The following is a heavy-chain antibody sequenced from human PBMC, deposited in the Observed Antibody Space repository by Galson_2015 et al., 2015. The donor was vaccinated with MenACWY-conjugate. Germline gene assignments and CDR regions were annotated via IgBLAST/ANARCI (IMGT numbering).Heavy chain of an antibody. CDR1: GGSFSGYY. D-gene: IGHD2-15*01. CDR3: AASLGYCSGGSCYDIYYYFDY. Sequence: ETLSLTCAVYGGSFSGYYWSWIRQPPGKGLEWIGEINHSGSTNYNPSLKSRVTISVDTSKNQFSLKLSSVTAADTAVYYCAASLGYCSGGSCYDIYYYFDYWGQGTLVTVSS. J-gene: IGHJ4*02. CDR2: INHSGST. V-gene: IGHV4-34*01.